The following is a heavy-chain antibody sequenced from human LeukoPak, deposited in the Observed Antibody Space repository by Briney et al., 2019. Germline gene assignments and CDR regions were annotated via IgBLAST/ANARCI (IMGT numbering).Heavy chain of an antibody. V-gene: IGHV3-23*01. CDR3: AKDTVDYSNSWYFDY. D-gene: IGHD4-11*01. CDR1: GFTFSSYA. CDR2: ISGSGGIT. J-gene: IGHJ4*02. Sequence: GGSLRLSCAASGFTFSSYAMNWVRQAPGKGLEWVSTISGSGGITYYADSVKGRFTISRDNSKNTLYLQMNSLRAEDTAVYYCAKDTVDYSNSWYFDYWGQGTLVTVSS.